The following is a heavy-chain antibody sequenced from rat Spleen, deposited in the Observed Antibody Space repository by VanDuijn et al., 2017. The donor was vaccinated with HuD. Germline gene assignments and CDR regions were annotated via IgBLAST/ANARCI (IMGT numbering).Heavy chain of an antibody. CDR3: TTPYYYDWFAY. V-gene: IGHV3-3*01. CDR1: GHSITSSYR. CDR2: INSAGTT. D-gene: IGHD1-1*01. J-gene: IGHJ3*01. Sequence: EVQLQESGPGPVKVSESLSLTCSVTGHSITSSYRWNWIRKFPGNKLEWMGYINSAGTTNYNPSLKSRISITRDTSKNQFFLQVNSVSSEDTATYYCTTPYYYDWFAYWGQGTLVTVSS.